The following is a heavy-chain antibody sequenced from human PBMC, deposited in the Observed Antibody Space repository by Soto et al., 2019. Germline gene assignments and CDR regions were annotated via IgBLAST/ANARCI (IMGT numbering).Heavy chain of an antibody. CDR2: LVPVFGTA. D-gene: IGHD3-10*01. V-gene: IGHV1-69*06. CDR3: ASSPGVFDY. CDR1: GGTFSSLA. J-gene: IGHJ4*02. Sequence: QVQLVQSGAEVKKPGSSVKVSCKASGGTFSSLAISWVRQAPGQGLEWMGGLVPVFGTANYAQKFQGRVNITADTSTSTSYMELGSLRSEDTAVYYCASSPGVFDYWGQGTLVTVSS.